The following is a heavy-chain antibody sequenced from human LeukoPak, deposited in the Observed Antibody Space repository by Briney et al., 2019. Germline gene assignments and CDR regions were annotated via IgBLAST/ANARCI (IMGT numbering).Heavy chain of an antibody. CDR1: GFTFSSYG. V-gene: IGHV3-30*18. D-gene: IGHD1-26*01. CDR2: ISYDGSNK. Sequence: GRSLRLSCAASGFTFSSYGMHWVRQAPGKGLEWMAVISYDGSNKYYADSVKGRFTISRDNSKNTLYLQMNSLRAEDTAVYYCAKDQWELLGLDYWGQGTLVTVSS. J-gene: IGHJ4*02. CDR3: AKDQWELLGLDY.